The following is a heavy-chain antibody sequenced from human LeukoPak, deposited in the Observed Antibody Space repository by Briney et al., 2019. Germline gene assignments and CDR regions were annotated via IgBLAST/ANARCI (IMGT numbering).Heavy chain of an antibody. CDR3: SRSLEY. CDR2: INQDGSVK. Sequence: GGSLRLSCTASGFTFSHYWMDWVRQAPGKGLEWVANINQDGSVKYYVDSVKGRFTISRDNTKNSLSLRMDSLRDDVTAVYYCSRSLEYSGQGTLVTVSS. V-gene: IGHV3-7*01. CDR1: GFTFSHYW. J-gene: IGHJ4*01.